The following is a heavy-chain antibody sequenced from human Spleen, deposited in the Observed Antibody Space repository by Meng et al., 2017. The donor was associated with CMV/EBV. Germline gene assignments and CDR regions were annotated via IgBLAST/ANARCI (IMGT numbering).Heavy chain of an antibody. V-gene: IGHV3-53*01. Sequence: GESLKISCAASGLTVNNNYMSWVRQAPGKGLEWVSIIYGDGSTNYADSVKGRFTVSRDNSKNTLYLQMNSLRVEDTAVYYCAKIVTLRRNWPLRPKVGWLDPWGQGTLVTVSS. J-gene: IGHJ5*02. CDR1: GLTVNNNY. D-gene: IGHD1-1*01. CDR2: IYGDGST. CDR3: AKIVTLRRNWPLRPKVGWLDP.